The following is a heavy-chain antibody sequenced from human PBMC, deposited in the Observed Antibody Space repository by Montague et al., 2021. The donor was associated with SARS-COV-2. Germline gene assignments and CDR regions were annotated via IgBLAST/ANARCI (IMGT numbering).Heavy chain of an antibody. J-gene: IGHJ4*02. CDR2: INHSGST. Sequence: SETLSLTCAVYVGSFSGYYWSWIRQPPGKGLEWIGEINHSGSTNYNPSLRSRITILVDTSKNQFSLKLSSVTAADTAVYYCARGISSWWAVGHWGQGILVTVSS. CDR3: ARGISSWWAVGH. CDR1: VGSFSGYY. V-gene: IGHV4-34*01. D-gene: IGHD6-13*01.